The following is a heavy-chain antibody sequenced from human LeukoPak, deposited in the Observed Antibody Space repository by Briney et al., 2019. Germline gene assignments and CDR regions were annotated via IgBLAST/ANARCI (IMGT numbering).Heavy chain of an antibody. V-gene: IGHV4-4*07. J-gene: IGHJ4*02. Sequence: SETLSLTCTVSGGAISSYYWSWIRQPAGKGLEWIGRIYTSGSTNYNPSLKSRVTMSVDTSKNQFSLKLSSVTAADTAVYYCARGVAGTGEDYFDYWGQGTLVTVSS. CDR3: ARGVAGTGEDYFDY. D-gene: IGHD6-19*01. CDR2: IYTSGST. CDR1: GGAISSYY.